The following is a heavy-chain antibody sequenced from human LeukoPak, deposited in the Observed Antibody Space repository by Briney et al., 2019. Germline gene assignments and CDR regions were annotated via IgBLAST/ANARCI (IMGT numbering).Heavy chain of an antibody. CDR1: GFTLTAYA. CDR2: ISGPSI. CDR3: ASRRVAVPTSRAFDY. D-gene: IGHD2/OR15-2a*01. V-gene: IGHV3-48*03. Sequence: PRRSLRLSRAASGFTLTAYAMISVREGPGKGLGRSSCISGPSIYYTDSVKGRFTVSRDNAKNSLYLQMNSLRAEDTAFYYCASRRVAVPTSRAFDYWGQGTLVTVSS. J-gene: IGHJ4*02.